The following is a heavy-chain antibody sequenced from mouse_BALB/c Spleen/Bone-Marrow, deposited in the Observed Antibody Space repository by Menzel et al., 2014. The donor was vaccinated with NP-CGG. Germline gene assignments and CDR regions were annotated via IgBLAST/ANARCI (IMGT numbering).Heavy chain of an antibody. CDR3: ARRGSDYENAMDY. V-gene: IGHV1-87*01. CDR2: IYPGDGDT. CDR1: GYTFTSYW. Sequence: VQLQQSGAELARPGASVKLSCKAAGYTFTSYWMQWVKQRPGQGLEWFGAIYPGDGDTRYSQKFKEKATLTADKSSSTAYIQLSSLASEDSAVYYCARRGSDYENAMDYWGQGTSVIVSS. D-gene: IGHD2-4*01. J-gene: IGHJ4*01.